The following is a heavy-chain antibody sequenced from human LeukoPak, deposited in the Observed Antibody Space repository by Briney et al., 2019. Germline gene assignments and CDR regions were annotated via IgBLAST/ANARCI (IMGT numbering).Heavy chain of an antibody. V-gene: IGHV3-9*01. J-gene: IGHJ6*02. CDR3: AKEGYYYYGMDV. Sequence: GGSLRLSCAASGFTFDDYAMHWVRQAPGKGLEWVSGISWNSGSIGYADSVKGRFTISRDNAKNSLYLQMNSLRAEDTALYHCAKEGYYYYGMDVWGQGTTVTVSS. CDR1: GFTFDDYA. CDR2: ISWNSGSI.